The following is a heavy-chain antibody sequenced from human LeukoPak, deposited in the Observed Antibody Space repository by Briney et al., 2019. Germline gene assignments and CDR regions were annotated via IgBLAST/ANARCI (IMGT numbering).Heavy chain of an antibody. CDR2: MNPKNGNT. D-gene: IGHD1-14*01. CDR3: ARVHPGYKSAFLRAFDM. CDR1: GYTFTSLD. V-gene: IGHV1-8*03. Sequence: ASVKVSCKASGYTFTSLDISWVRQANGQGLEWLGWMNPKNGNTGYAQKFRGGVTITRDTSESIAYMELSGLRSDDTAVYYCARVHPGYKSAFLRAFDMWGQGTMVIVSS. J-gene: IGHJ3*02.